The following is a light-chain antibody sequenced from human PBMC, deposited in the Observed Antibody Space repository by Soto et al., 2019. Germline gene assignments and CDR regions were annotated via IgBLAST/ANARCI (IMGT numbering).Light chain of an antibody. Sequence: EIVLTQSPATLSLSPGERATLSCRASQSVSSYLAWYQQKPGQAPRPLIYDASNRATGIPARFSGSGSVTDFTLTISSLEPEDFAVYYCQQRSNWPPAFGQGTRLEIK. CDR2: DAS. CDR3: QQRSNWPPA. V-gene: IGKV3-11*01. J-gene: IGKJ5*01. CDR1: QSVSSY.